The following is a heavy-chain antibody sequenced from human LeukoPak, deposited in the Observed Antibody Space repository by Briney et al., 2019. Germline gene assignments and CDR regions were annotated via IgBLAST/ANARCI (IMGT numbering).Heavy chain of an antibody. Sequence: SETLSLTCTVSGSISSYYWSWIRQPPGKGLEWIGYIYTSGGTNYIPSLKGRVTISIDTSKNQFSLKLSSVTAADSAVYYCARLTRLSTSPDRYYLDYWGQGTLVTVSS. V-gene: IGHV4-4*09. CDR1: GSISSYY. D-gene: IGHD6-6*01. CDR3: ARLTRLSTSPDRYYLDY. J-gene: IGHJ4*02. CDR2: IYTSGGT.